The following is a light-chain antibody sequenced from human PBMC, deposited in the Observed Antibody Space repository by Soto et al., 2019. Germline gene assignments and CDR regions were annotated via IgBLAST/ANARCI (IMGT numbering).Light chain of an antibody. CDR1: ALPKQY. J-gene: IGLJ2*01. V-gene: IGLV3-25*03. Sequence: SYELTQPPSVSVSPGQTARITCSGDALPKQYAYWYQQKPGQAPVLVIYKDSERPSGIPERFSGSSSGTTVTLTISGVQAEDEADYYCQSADSSGTVVFGGGTKVTAL. CDR2: KDS. CDR3: QSADSSGTVV.